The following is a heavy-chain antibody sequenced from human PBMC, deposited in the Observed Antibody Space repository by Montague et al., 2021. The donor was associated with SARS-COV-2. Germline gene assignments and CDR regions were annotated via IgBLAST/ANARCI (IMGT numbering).Heavy chain of an antibody. J-gene: IGHJ4*02. D-gene: IGHD3-16*01. V-gene: IGHV3-15*01. CDR1: GFTFSNAW. CDR2: IKSKTDGGTT. CDR3: TTTPYDYVWGSYGWG. Sequence: SLRLSFAASGFTFSNAWMSWVRQAPGKGLEWVGRIKSKTDGGTTDYAAPVKGRFTISRDDSKNTLYLQMNSLKTEDTAVYYCTTTPYDYVWGSYGWGWGQGTLVTVSS.